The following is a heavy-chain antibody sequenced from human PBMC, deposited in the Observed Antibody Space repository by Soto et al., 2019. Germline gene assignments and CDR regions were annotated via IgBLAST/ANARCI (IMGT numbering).Heavy chain of an antibody. J-gene: IGHJ5*02. CDR2: IKPDGSET. V-gene: IGHV3-7*05. CDR1: GFMFSDSW. CDR3: SSGIDP. Sequence: EAQLVESGGDLVQPGGSLRLSCPASGFMFSDSWMNWVRQAPGKGLEWVANIKPDGSETAYVDSVKGRFTISRDNAKKFLYLQMNSLRVDETAVYYCSSGIDPWGQGTLVTVSS.